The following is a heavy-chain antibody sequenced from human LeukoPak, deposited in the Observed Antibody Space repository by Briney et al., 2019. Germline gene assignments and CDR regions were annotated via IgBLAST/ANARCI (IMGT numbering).Heavy chain of an antibody. CDR3: ARGGRWLQWSLDY. D-gene: IGHD5-24*01. CDR1: GGSFSGYY. CDR2: INHSGST. V-gene: IGHV4-34*01. J-gene: IGHJ4*02. Sequence: SETLPLTCAVYGGSFSGYYWSWIRQPPGKGLEWIGEINHSGSTNYNPSLKSRVTISVDTSKNQFSLKLSSVTAADTAVYYCARGGRWLQWSLDYWGQGTLVTVSS.